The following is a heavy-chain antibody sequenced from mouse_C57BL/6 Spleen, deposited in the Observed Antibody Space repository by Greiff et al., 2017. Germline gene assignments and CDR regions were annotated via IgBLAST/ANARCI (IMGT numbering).Heavy chain of an antibody. J-gene: IGHJ1*03. CDR3: ARQHGSSLDV. Sequence: VQLQQSGAELVKPGASVKLSCKASGYTFTSYWMHWVKQRPGQGLEWIGMIHPNSGSTNYNEKFKSKATLTVDKSSSTAYMQLSSLTSEDSAVYYCARQHGSSLDVWGTGTTVTVSS. D-gene: IGHD1-1*01. CDR1: GYTFTSYW. V-gene: IGHV1-64*01. CDR2: IHPNSGST.